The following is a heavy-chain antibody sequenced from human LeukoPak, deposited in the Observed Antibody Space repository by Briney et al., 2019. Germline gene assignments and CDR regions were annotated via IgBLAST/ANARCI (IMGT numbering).Heavy chain of an antibody. CDR1: GFTFSSYA. D-gene: IGHD2-15*01. Sequence: AGGSLRLSCSASGFTFSSYAMHWVRQAPGKGLEYVSAISSNGGSTYYADSVKGRFTISRDNSKNTLYLQTSSLRAEDTAVYYCVKGYCSGGSCQDFDYWGQGTLVTVSS. CDR3: VKGYCSGGSCQDFDY. V-gene: IGHV3-64D*09. CDR2: ISSNGGST. J-gene: IGHJ4*02.